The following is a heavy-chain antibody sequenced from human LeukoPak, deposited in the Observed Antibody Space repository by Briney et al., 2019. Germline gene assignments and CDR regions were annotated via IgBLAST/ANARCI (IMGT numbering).Heavy chain of an antibody. Sequence: GGSLRLSCTASGFTLGRHDMHWVRQTTGGGLEWVAALASGSQTFYAGSVKGRFTVSREDAKNSLYLQMNSLRAGDTAVYYCVREARGYHYTYFDYWGQGTLVTVSS. V-gene: IGHV3-13*01. CDR1: GFTLGRHD. CDR3: VREARGYHYTYFDY. D-gene: IGHD5-18*01. CDR2: LASGSQT. J-gene: IGHJ4*02.